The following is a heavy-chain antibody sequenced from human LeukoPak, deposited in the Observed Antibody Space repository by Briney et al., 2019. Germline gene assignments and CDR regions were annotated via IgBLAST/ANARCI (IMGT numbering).Heavy chain of an antibody. CDR1: GFTFSSYA. Sequence: QPGASLRLSCAASGFTFSSYAMSWVRQAPGKGLEWVSAISGSGGSTYYADSVKGRLTISRDNSKNTLYLQMNSLRAEDTAVYYCAKDLNVYCGGDCYSQPDYWGQGTLVTVSS. J-gene: IGHJ4*02. CDR3: AKDLNVYCGGDCYSQPDY. CDR2: ISGSGGST. D-gene: IGHD2-21*02. V-gene: IGHV3-23*01.